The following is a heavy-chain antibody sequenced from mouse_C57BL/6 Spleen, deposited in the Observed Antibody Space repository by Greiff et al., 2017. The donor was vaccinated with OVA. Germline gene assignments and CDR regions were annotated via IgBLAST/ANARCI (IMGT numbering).Heavy chain of an antibody. J-gene: IGHJ1*03. Sequence: QVQLQQPGAELVKPGASVKLSCKASGYTFTSYWMQWVKQRPGQGLEWIGEIDPSDSYTNYNQKFKGKATLTVDTSSSTAYMQLSSLTSEDSAVYDCARDYGSGDWYFEVWGTGTTGTVSS. CDR3: ARDYGSGDWYFEV. CDR1: GYTFTSYW. V-gene: IGHV1-50*01. CDR2: IDPSDSYT. D-gene: IGHD1-1*01.